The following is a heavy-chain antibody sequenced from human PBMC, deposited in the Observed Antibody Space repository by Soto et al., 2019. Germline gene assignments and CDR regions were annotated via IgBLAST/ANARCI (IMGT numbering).Heavy chain of an antibody. CDR1: GYTFTSDG. CDR3: ARVVGALGHWFDP. D-gene: IGHD1-26*01. J-gene: IGHJ5*02. V-gene: IGHV1-18*01. CDR2: ISAYNGNT. Sequence: QVQLEQSGAEVKKPGASVKVSCKASGYTFTSDGISRVRQAPGQGLEWMGRISAYNGNTNYAQKLQGRVTMITDTTTSTADMEVRSLRSDDTAVYYCARVVGALGHWFDPWGQGTLVTVSS.